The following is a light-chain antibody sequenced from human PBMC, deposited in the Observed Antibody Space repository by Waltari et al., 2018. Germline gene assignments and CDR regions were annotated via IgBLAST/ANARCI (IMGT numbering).Light chain of an antibody. CDR1: SSNIGSNT. CDR3: AAWDDSLNGRV. J-gene: IGLJ3*02. Sequence: QSVLTQPPSASGTPGQRVTISSSGSSSNIGSNTVNWYQQLPGTAPKLLIYSNNPRPSGVPDRFSGSKSGTSASLAISGLQSEDEADYYCAAWDDSLNGRVFGGGTKLTVL. CDR2: SNN. V-gene: IGLV1-44*01.